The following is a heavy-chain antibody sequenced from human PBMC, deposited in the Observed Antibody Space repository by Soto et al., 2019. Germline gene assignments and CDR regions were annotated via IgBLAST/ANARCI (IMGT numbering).Heavy chain of an antibody. V-gene: IGHV1-18*01. J-gene: IGHJ6*02. CDR1: GYTFTSYG. Sequence: QVQLVQSGGEVKKPGASVKLSCTASGYTFTSYGISWVRQAPGQGLEWMGWISAYNGKTNYAQNVQGRVTMTTDTSTRTAYMDLRSLRSDDTAVYYCARGGDVNYYHGMDVWGQVTTVTVSS. CDR2: ISAYNGKT. CDR3: ARGGDVNYYHGMDV. D-gene: IGHD5-12*01.